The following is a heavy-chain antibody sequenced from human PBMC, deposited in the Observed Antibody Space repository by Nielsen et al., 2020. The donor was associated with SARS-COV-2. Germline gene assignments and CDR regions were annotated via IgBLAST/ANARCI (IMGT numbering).Heavy chain of an antibody. CDR3: ARVESYYDSSGYLYYTGLDV. D-gene: IGHD3-22*01. J-gene: IGHJ6*02. CDR2: LYHSGTT. CDR1: GGPIRSTHW. V-gene: IGHV4-4*02. Sequence: SEILSLTCAVSGGPIRSTHWWRWVRQPPGKGLEWIGELYHSGTTYYSPSLKSRVTISVDKSKNHFSLNLTSVTAADTAVYFCARVESYYDSSGYLYYTGLDVWGRGTTVTVSS.